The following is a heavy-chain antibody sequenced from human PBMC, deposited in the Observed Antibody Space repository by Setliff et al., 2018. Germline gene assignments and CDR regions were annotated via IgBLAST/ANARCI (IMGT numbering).Heavy chain of an antibody. Sequence: LSLTCTVSGGSISSGDYYWSWIRQAPGKGLEWLSNIRNDGATTSYADSVKGRFTISRDNVKNSLFLQMNSLRAEDTAVYYCVRDLHWGFDYWGLGTLVTVSS. CDR3: VRDLHWGFDY. CDR2: IRNDGATT. CDR1: GGSISSGDYY. D-gene: IGHD7-27*01. J-gene: IGHJ4*02. V-gene: IGHV3-11*04.